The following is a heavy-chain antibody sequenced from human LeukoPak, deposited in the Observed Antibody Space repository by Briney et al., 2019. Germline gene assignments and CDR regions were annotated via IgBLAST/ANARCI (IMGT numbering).Heavy chain of an antibody. CDR3: ARESPSSGSYYND. CDR1: GGSISSSSYY. V-gene: IGHV4-39*07. CDR2: IYYSGST. Sequence: SETLSLTCTVSGGSISSSSYYWGWIRQPPGKGLEWIGSIYYSGSTYYNPSLKSRVTIPVDTSKNQFSLKLSSVTAADTAVYYCARESPSSGSYYNDWGQGTLVTVSS. J-gene: IGHJ4*02. D-gene: IGHD3-10*01.